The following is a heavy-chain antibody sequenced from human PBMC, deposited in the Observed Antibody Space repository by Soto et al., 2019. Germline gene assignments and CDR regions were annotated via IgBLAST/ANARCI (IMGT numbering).Heavy chain of an antibody. J-gene: IGHJ6*02. CDR1: GFTFISYG. CDR3: ARATNYYYAMDV. Sequence: QVQLVESGGGVVQPGRSLRLYCAASGFTFISYGMHWVRQAPGKGLQWVAFISYDGSDRYYEDSVKGRFTISRGNSKNTLYLQINSLKTEDTAVYYCARATNYYYAMDVWGQGTTVTVSS. CDR2: ISYDGSDR. V-gene: IGHV3-33*05.